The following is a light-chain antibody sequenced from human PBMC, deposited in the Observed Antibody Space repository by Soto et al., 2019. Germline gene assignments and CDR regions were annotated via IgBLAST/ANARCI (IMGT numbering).Light chain of an antibody. J-gene: IGKJ1*01. CDR3: QQRSNWPGT. Sequence: EIVLTQSPATLSLSPGERATLSCRASQSVSSYLAWYQQKPGQAPRLLIYDASNRATGMPARFSGSGSGKDFTLAISSLEPEDFAVYYCQQRSNWPGTFGQGTKVEIK. CDR1: QSVSSY. V-gene: IGKV3-11*01. CDR2: DAS.